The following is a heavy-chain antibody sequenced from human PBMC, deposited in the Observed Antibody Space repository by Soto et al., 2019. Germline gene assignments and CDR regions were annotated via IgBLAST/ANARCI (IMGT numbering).Heavy chain of an antibody. CDR3: ARGGGSYARGFDS. CDR1: GGSFSGYY. Sequence: KTSETLSLTCAVYGGSFSGYYWSWIRQSPGKGLEWIAEITHSGDTNYNPSLKSRVTISVDTSKNQFSLRVNSVTAADTAVYYCARGGGSYARGFDSWGPGTLVTVSS. CDR2: ITHSGDT. D-gene: IGHD1-26*01. J-gene: IGHJ4*02. V-gene: IGHV4-34*01.